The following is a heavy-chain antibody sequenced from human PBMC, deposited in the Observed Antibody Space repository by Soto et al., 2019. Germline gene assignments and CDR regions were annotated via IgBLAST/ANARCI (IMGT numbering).Heavy chain of an antibody. Sequence: PSETLSLTCAVYGGSFSGYYWSWIRQPPGKGLEWIGEINHSGSTNYNPSLKSRVTISVDTSKNQFSLKLSSVTAADTAVYYCARGQTQGMDVWGQGTTVTVSS. CDR1: GGSFSGYY. CDR3: ARGQTQGMDV. CDR2: INHSGST. J-gene: IGHJ6*01. V-gene: IGHV4-34*01.